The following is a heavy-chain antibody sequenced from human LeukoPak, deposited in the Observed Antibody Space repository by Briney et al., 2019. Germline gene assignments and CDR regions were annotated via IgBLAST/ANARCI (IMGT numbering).Heavy chain of an antibody. CDR1: GGTFSSYA. CDR2: IIPIFGTA. J-gene: IGHJ5*02. D-gene: IGHD2-2*01. Sequence: ASVKVSCKASGGTFSSYAISWVRQAPGQGLEWMGGIIPIFGTANYAQKFQGRVTITTDESTSTAYMELSSLRSEDTAVYYCARVVPAAISWFDPWGQGTLVTVSS. CDR3: ARVVPAAISWFDP. V-gene: IGHV1-69*05.